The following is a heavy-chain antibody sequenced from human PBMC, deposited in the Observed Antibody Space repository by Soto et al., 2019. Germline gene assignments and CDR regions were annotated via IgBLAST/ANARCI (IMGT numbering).Heavy chain of an antibody. CDR2: ISGSGGST. CDR1: GFTFSSYA. Sequence: GSLRLSCAASGFTFSSYAMSWVRQAPGKGLEWVSAISGSGGSTYYADSVKGRFTISRDNSKNTLYLQMNSLRAEDTAVYYCARNPQWELPRYVDYWGQGTLVTVSS. CDR3: ARNPQWELPRYVDY. V-gene: IGHV3-23*01. J-gene: IGHJ4*02. D-gene: IGHD1-26*01.